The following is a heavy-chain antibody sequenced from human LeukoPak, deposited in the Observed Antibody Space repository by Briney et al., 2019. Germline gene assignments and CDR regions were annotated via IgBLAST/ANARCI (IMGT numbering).Heavy chain of an antibody. V-gene: IGHV3-23*01. J-gene: IGHJ3*02. Sequence: GGSLRLSCAASGFSVGTKYMAWVRQAPGKGLEWVSAISGSGGSTYYADSVKGRFTISRDNSKNTLYLQMNSLRAEDTAVYYCAKDVRRFRDIWGQGTMVTVSS. CDR2: ISGSGGST. CDR3: AKDVRRFRDI. D-gene: IGHD3-10*02. CDR1: GFSVGTKY.